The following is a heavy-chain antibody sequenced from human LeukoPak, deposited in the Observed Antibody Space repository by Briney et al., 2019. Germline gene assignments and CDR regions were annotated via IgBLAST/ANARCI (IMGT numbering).Heavy chain of an antibody. J-gene: IGHJ4*02. CDR3: AKDSLTGSGPYYFDY. D-gene: IGHD3-9*01. CDR2: IRYDGSNQ. CDR1: GFTFTSYG. V-gene: IGHV3-30*02. Sequence: QSGGSLRLSCAASGFTFTSYGMHWVRQTPGKGLEGVAFIRYDGSNQYYADSVMGRFTISRDNSKNTLYLQMNSLRAEDMTVYYCAKDSLTGSGPYYFDYWGQGTLVTVSS.